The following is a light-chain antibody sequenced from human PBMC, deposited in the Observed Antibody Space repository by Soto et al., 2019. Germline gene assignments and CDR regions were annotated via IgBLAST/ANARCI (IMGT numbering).Light chain of an antibody. CDR2: AAS. Sequence: DIQMTQSPSSVSASVGDRVTITCRASQGIRSWLAWYQQKPGTAPKLLIYAASTLQSGVPSRFSGSGFGTDFTLTISSLQPDDFATYYCQQANSFPITFGQGTRLEIK. V-gene: IGKV1-12*01. CDR1: QGIRSW. CDR3: QQANSFPIT. J-gene: IGKJ5*01.